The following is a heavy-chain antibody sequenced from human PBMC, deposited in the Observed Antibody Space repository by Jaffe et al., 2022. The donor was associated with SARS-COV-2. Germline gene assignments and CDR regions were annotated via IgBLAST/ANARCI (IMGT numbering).Heavy chain of an antibody. CDR1: GFTFTGFY. Sequence: QVQLVQSGAEVKKPGASVEVSCKASGFTFTGFYIHWVRQAPGQGFEYVGSLNPDSGDSQYAPKFQGRVTMTRDTSISTAFMELTRLTSDDTAVYYCARGYCTTPHCTPGGWYNPWGQGTLVTVSS. J-gene: IGHJ5*02. V-gene: IGHV1-2*02. D-gene: IGHD2-8*01. CDR2: LNPDSGDS. CDR3: ARGYCTTPHCTPGGWYNP.